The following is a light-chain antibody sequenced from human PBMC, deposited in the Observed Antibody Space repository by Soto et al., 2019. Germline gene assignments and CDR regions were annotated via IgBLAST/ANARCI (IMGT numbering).Light chain of an antibody. V-gene: IGKV3-20*01. CDR1: QSISSSD. CDR2: GES. CDR3: QQYGSSLPIT. Sequence: EIVLTQSPGTMSLFPGERATLSCRAIQSISSSDLAWYQQKAGRAPRILIYGESNRATGIPDTFSGSGSGTDFTLIISRLEPEEFAVYYCQQYGSSLPITFGQGTRLEIK. J-gene: IGKJ5*01.